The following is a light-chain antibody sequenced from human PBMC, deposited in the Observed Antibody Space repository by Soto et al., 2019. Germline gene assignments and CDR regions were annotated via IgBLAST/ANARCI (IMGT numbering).Light chain of an antibody. V-gene: IGLV1-44*01. CDR3: AAWDDSLVGPV. J-gene: IGLJ3*02. Sequence: QSVLTQPPSASGTPGQRVTISCSGSSSNIGSNTVNWYQQLPGTAPKLLIYSNNQRPSGVPDRFSGSKSGTSASLAISGLQSEDEADYFCAAWDDSLVGPVFAGGTKRTVL. CDR2: SNN. CDR1: SSNIGSNT.